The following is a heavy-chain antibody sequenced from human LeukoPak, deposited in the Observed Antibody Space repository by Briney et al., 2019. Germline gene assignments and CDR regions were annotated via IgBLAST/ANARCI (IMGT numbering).Heavy chain of an antibody. D-gene: IGHD5-12*01. CDR1: GYTFTDYY. CDR3: ATRLPPQRRGAFDI. CDR2: VDPEDGET. J-gene: IGHJ3*02. Sequence: ASVKVSCKASGYTFTDYYMHWVQQAPGKGLEWMGRVDPEDGETIYAEKFQDRVTITADTSTDTAYMELSSLRSEDTAVYYCATRLPPQRRGAFDIWGQGTMVTVSS. V-gene: IGHV1-69-2*01.